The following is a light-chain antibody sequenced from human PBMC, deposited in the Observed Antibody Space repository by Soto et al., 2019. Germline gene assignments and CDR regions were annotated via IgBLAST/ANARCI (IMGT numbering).Light chain of an antibody. CDR2: DAS. CDR1: QSVRSSY. V-gene: IGKV3-20*01. J-gene: IGKJ1*01. CDR3: QQYGSSPT. Sequence: EIVLTQSPGTLSLSPGERATLSCRASQSVRSSYLAWYQQKPGQTPRLLIYDASNRATGIPDSFSGSGSGTDFTLAISRLEPEDFAVYYCQQYGSSPTFGQGTKVEIK.